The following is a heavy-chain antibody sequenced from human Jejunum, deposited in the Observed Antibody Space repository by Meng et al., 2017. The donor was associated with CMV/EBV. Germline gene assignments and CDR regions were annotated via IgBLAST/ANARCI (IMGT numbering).Heavy chain of an antibody. V-gene: IGHV3-21*01. Sequence: GSDFSLSAHGMSWVRRAPGKGLGWVSSISSRSDYIYYADSLKGRFTVSRDNAKSSLFLQMNSLRAEDTAVYYCVRGETMGMTTGFDYWGQGTLVTVSS. CDR1: DFSLSAHG. CDR2: ISSRSDYI. CDR3: VRGETMGMTTGFDY. J-gene: IGHJ4*02. D-gene: IGHD4-17*01.